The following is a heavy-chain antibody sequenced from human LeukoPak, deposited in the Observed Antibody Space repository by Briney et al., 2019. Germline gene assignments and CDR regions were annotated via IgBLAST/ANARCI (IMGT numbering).Heavy chain of an antibody. V-gene: IGHV3-23*01. D-gene: IGHD3-16*01. CDR2: ISGGGGST. CDR3: AKDGGSLGEVRD. J-gene: IGHJ4*02. CDR1: GFTFSNYG. Sequence: GGSLRLSCTASGFTFSNYGMNWVRQAPGKGLEWVSVISGGGGSTYYADSVMGRFTISRDNSKDTLYLQMNSLRAEDTAVYYCAKDGGSLGEVRDWGQGTLVTVSS.